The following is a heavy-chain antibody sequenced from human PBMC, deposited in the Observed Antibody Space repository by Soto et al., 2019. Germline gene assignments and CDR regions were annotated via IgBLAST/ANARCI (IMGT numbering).Heavy chain of an antibody. Sequence: PGGPLRLSWAAAGFTFSDPAMHWIRQAYGKGLEWVGRIRSKANSYATAYAASVKGRFTISRDDSKNTAYLQMNSLKTEDTAVYYCTRPHDSSGYYAGATDAFDIWGQGTMVTVS. CDR1: GFTFSDPA. CDR2: IRSKANSYAT. CDR3: TRPHDSSGYYAGATDAFDI. D-gene: IGHD3-22*01. V-gene: IGHV3-73*01. J-gene: IGHJ3*02.